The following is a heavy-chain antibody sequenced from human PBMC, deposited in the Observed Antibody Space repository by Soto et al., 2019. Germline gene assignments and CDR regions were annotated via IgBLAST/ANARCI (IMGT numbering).Heavy chain of an antibody. CDR2: IYHSGST. CDR1: GGSISSGGYS. D-gene: IGHD6-25*01. CDR3: ARAALTWWLDP. Sequence: PSETLSLTCAVSGGSISSGGYSWSWIRQPPGKGLEWIGYIYHSGSTYYNPSLKSRVTISVDRSKNQFSLKLSSVTAADTAVYYCARAALTWWLDPCGQGTLVTVSS. V-gene: IGHV4-30-2*01. J-gene: IGHJ5*02.